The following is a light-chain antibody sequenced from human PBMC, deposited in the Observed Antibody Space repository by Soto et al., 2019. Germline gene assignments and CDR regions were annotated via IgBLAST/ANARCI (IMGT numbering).Light chain of an antibody. CDR1: QGISNY. CDR2: VAS. V-gene: IGKV1-27*01. Sequence: DIQMTQSPSSLSASVGDRVTITCRASQGISNYLAWYQQQPGEVPKLLIYVASSWQPGVPARFSGSGSGTDFTLTISSLQPEDVATYYCQKYNSAPWTFGPGTKVEIK. J-gene: IGKJ1*01. CDR3: QKYNSAPWT.